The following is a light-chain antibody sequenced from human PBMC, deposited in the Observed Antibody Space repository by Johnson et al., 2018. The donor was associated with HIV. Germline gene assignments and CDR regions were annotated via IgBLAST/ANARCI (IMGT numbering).Light chain of an antibody. Sequence: QSVLTQPPSVSAAPGQKVTISCSGSSSNIGNNYVSWYQQLPGTAPKLLIYDNNKRPSGIPDRFSGSKSGTSATLGITGLQTGDEADYYCGTWDSSLSASYCFETGTKDTVL. CDR3: GTWDSSLSASYC. V-gene: IGLV1-51*01. J-gene: IGLJ1*01. CDR2: DNN. CDR1: SSNIGNNY.